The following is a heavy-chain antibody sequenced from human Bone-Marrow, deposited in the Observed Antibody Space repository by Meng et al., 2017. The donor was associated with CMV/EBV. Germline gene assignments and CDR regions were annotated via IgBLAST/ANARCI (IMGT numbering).Heavy chain of an antibody. V-gene: IGHV1-2*02. CDR2: INPNSGGT. CDR1: GYTFTGYY. J-gene: IGHJ4*02. D-gene: IGHD2-2*01. Sequence: ASVKVSCKASGYTFTGYYMHWVRQAPGQGLEWMGWINPNSGGTNYAQKFQGRVTMTRDTSISTAYMELSRLRSDDTAVYYCARGGGGDIVVVPAASGYYFPLDYWGQGTLVTVSS. CDR3: ARGGGGDIVVVPAASGYYFPLDY.